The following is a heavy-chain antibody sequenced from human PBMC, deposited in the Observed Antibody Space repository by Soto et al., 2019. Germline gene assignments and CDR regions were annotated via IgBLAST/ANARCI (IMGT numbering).Heavy chain of an antibody. CDR1: DGSLSDNY. D-gene: IGHD1-1*01. Sequence: QVHLQQWGAGLLKPSETLSLTCAVYDGSLSDNYYTWTRQSPGKGLEWIGEIHPSGSTFYNPSLQTRATLSHGTSKNNFSLNLISVTAADTGEYYCAPGSAAYKGGRTWGQGTLVTVSS. CDR2: IHPSGST. CDR3: APGSAAYKGGRT. V-gene: IGHV4-34*02. J-gene: IGHJ5*02.